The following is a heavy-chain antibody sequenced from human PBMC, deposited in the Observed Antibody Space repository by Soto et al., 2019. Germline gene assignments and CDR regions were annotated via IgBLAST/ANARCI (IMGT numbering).Heavy chain of an antibody. Sequence: SETLSLTCFVSGYSITAGGYYWSWIRHHPGKGLEWIGSFYSSGSIIYNPSLRSRVSISGDTSSNQFSMSLTSVTAADTARYYCARMYSSGSGWFHPWGQGTLVTVSS. CDR3: ARMYSSGSGWFHP. J-gene: IGHJ5*02. V-gene: IGHV4-31*03. CDR1: GYSITAGGYY. D-gene: IGHD6-19*01. CDR2: FYSSGSI.